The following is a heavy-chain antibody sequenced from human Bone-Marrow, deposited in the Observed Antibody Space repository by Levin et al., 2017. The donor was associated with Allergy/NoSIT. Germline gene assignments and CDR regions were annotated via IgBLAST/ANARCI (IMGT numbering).Heavy chain of an antibody. Sequence: GGSLRLSCAASGFPFQTYTLHWVRQVPGKGLEWLSLISYDGNYKLYADSVEGRFIISRDNSKNTLYLQLNSLQVEDTAFYYCARDMGPGYCGGPACAELHGLDVWGQGTTVIVS. CDR1: GFPFQTYT. V-gene: IGHV3-30*04. CDR3: ARDMGPGYCGGPACAELHGLDV. D-gene: IGHD2-21*01. CDR2: ISYDGNYK. J-gene: IGHJ6*02.